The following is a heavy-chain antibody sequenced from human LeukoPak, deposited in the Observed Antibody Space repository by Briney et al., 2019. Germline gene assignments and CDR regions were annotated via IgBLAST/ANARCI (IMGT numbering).Heavy chain of an antibody. CDR3: ARASGPFDY. CDR1: GLTVSRNY. V-gene: IGHV3-66*01. Sequence: GGSLRLSCAASGLTVSRNYMNWVHQAPGKGLEWVSLIYSGGNTYYADSVKGRFTISRDDSKNTLYLQMNSLRAEDTAVYYCARASGPFDYWGQGTLVTVSS. CDR2: IYSGGNT. J-gene: IGHJ4*02.